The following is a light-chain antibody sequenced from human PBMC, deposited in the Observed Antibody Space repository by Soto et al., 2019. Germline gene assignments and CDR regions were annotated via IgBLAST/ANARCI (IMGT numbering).Light chain of an antibody. CDR1: QSISIY. CDR2: ATS. Sequence: DIQMTQSPSSLSASVGDRVTLICRASQSISIYLNWYQQIPGKAPKLLISATSSLQSGVPSRFSGSGSGTEFTRTINFLLPEDFATYYCQQTYSTPYTFGQGNKLEIK. V-gene: IGKV1-39*01. CDR3: QQTYSTPYT. J-gene: IGKJ2*01.